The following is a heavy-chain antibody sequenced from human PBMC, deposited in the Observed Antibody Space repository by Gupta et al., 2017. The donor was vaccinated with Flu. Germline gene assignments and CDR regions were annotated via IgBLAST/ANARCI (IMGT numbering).Heavy chain of an antibody. V-gene: IGHV1-3*01. D-gene: IGHD3-9*01. CDR3: AGLLTGGLDP. CDR1: GDTFSSDP. Sequence: GDTFSSDPINGVRQVPGQGLEWMACINLYIGNTKYSQKFHGRVTITSDTSASTVYMELSSLRSEDTDDYYCAGLLTGGLDPWGQGTLVTVSS. CDR2: INLYIGNT. J-gene: IGHJ5*02.